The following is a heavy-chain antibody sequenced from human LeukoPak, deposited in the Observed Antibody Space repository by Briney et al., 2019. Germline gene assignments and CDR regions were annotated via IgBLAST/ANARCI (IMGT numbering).Heavy chain of an antibody. CDR1: GYTFTGHY. D-gene: IGHD3-22*01. Sequence: ASVKVSCKASGYTFTGHYMHWVRQAPGQGLEWMGWINPNSGGTNYAQKFQGRVTMTRDTSISTAYMELSRLRSDDTAVYYCARTYDSSGYYSYWGQGTLVTVSS. V-gene: IGHV1-2*02. CDR2: INPNSGGT. J-gene: IGHJ4*02. CDR3: ARTYDSSGYYSY.